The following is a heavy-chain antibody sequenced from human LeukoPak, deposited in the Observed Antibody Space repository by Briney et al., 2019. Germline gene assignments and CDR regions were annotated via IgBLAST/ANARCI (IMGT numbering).Heavy chain of an antibody. CDR3: ARDGGSYGYDY. CDR2: IYSGGST. CDR1: GFTFSSYS. V-gene: IGHV3-66*01. Sequence: QSGGSLRLSCAASGFTFSSYSMNWVRQAPGKGLEWVSVIYSGGSTYYADSVKGRFTISRDNSKNTLYLQMNSLRAEDTAVYYCARDGGSYGYDYWGQGTLVTVSS. D-gene: IGHD1-26*01. J-gene: IGHJ4*02.